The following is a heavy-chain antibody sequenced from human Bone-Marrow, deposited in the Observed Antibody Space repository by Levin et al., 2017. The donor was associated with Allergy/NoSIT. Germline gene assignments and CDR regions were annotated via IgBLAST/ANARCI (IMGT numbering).Heavy chain of an antibody. D-gene: IGHD6-19*01. CDR3: AGKPLSSWLYWYFDL. J-gene: IGHJ2*01. CDR2: ISGSGNTV. CDR1: GFSFNTYE. V-gene: IGHV3-48*03. Sequence: SGGSLRLSCIASGFSFNTYEMNWVRQAPGKGLEWISYISGSGNTVYYADSVKGRFTISRDNARNSLYLHINSLRPEDTAVYYCAGKPLSSWLYWYFDLWGRGTLVTVSS.